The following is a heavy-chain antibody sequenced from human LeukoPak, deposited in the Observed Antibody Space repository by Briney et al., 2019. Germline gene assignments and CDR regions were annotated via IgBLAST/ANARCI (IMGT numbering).Heavy chain of an antibody. D-gene: IGHD4-17*01. CDR1: GFTFSDYY. J-gene: IGHJ4*02. CDR2: ISSSSSYT. CDR3: ARMLLRDYGDYYFDY. V-gene: IGHV3-11*06. Sequence: SLRLSCAASGFTFSDYYMTWIRQAPGKGLEWVSYISSSSSYTNYADSVKGRFTISTDNAKNSLYLQMNSLRAEDTAVYYCARMLLRDYGDYYFDYWGQGTLVTVSS.